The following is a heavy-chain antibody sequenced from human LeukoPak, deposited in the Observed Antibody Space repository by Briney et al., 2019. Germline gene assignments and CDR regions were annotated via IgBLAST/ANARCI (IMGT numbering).Heavy chain of an antibody. V-gene: IGHV3-48*03. CDR2: ISSSDSTI. J-gene: IGHJ6*03. CDR3: ARGALYYMDV. Sequence: GGSLRLSCAASGFTFSSYEMHWVRQPPGKGLEWVSYISSSDSTIYYADSVKGRFTISRDNAKNSLYLQMNSLRAEDTAVYYCARGALYYMDVWGKGTTVTISS. CDR1: GFTFSSYE.